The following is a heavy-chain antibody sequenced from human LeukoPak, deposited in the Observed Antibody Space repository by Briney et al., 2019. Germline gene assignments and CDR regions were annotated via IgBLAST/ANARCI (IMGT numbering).Heavy chain of an antibody. CDR1: GFTFSSYS. D-gene: IGHD6-6*01. CDR2: ISSSSSYI. J-gene: IGHJ4*02. Sequence: GGSLRLSCAASGFTFSSYSMNWVRQAPGKGLEWVSSISSSSSYIYYADSVRGRFTISRDNAKNSLYLQMNSLRAEDTAVYYCARRAAGQQLVDYWGQGTLVTVSS. V-gene: IGHV3-21*01. CDR3: ARRAAGQQLVDY.